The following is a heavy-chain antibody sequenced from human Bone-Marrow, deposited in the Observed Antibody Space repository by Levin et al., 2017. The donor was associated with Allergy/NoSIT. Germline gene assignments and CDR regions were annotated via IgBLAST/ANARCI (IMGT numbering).Heavy chain of an antibody. V-gene: IGHV3-30-3*01. CDR3: ARVRGLWIAVAGPGRAFDV. Sequence: GGSLRLSCAASAFSLNSYTMHWVRQAPGKGLEWVAVTAYDGIDKDYADSVKGRFTISRDNSKNTLSLEMNSLRVEDTAVYFCARVRGLWIAVAGPGRAFDVWGQGTLVTVSS. J-gene: IGHJ3*01. CDR1: AFSLNSYT. CDR2: TAYDGIDK. D-gene: IGHD6-19*01.